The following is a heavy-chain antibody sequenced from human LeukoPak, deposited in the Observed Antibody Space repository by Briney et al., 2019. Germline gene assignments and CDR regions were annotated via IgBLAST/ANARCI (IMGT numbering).Heavy chain of an antibody. Sequence: PSETLSLTCTVSGYSISSGYYWSWIRQPPGKGLEWIGYIYYSGSTYYNPSLKSRVTTSVDTSKNQFSLKLSSVTAADTAVYYCARLSMVRGVNPLNNWFDPWSQGTLVTVSS. CDR1: GYSISSGYY. CDR3: ARLSMVRGVNPLNNWFDP. J-gene: IGHJ5*02. D-gene: IGHD3-10*01. V-gene: IGHV4-30-4*01. CDR2: IYYSGST.